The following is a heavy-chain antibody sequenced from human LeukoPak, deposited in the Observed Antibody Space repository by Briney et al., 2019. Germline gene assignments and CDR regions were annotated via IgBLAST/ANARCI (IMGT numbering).Heavy chain of an antibody. J-gene: IGHJ4*02. CDR3: VRQRAVYSTEFDH. D-gene: IGHD2-15*01. CDR2: IKTKIDGEAT. Sequence: TGGSLRLSCAASGFTVSSNYMSWVRQAPGKGLEWVGRIKTKIDGEATDYAAPVKGRFSLSRDDSTSTVYLQMNGLKSEDTALYFCVRQRAVYSTEFDHWGQGTLVTVSS. CDR1: GFTVSSNY. V-gene: IGHV3-15*01.